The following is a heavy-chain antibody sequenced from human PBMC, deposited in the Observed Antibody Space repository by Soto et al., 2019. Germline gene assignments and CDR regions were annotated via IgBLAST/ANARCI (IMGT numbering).Heavy chain of an antibody. CDR2: IYPGDSDT. D-gene: IGHD2-2*01. J-gene: IGHJ6*02. CDR1: GYSFSSYW. Sequence: GESLKISCKASGYSFSSYWIGWVRQMPGKGLEWMGIIYPGDSDTRYSPSFQGQVTISADKSIDTAYLQWSSLKASDTAMYYCARVGYCSGNSCHPHGGMDFWGLGTTVTVSS. CDR3: ARVGYCSGNSCHPHGGMDF. V-gene: IGHV5-51*01.